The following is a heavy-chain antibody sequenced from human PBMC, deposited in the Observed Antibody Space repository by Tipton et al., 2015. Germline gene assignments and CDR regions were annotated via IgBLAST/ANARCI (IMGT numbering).Heavy chain of an antibody. CDR2: INPNSGGT. Sequence: QSGAEVKKPGASVKVSCKASGYTFTGYYIHWVRQAPRQGLEWMGWINPNSGGTNYAQKFQGWVTMTRDTSISTAYMELSRLRSDDTAVYYCARGDDYYDSTGYHDAFDIWGQGTMVTVSS. CDR1: GYTFTGYY. CDR3: ARGDDYYDSTGYHDAFDI. D-gene: IGHD3-22*01. V-gene: IGHV1-2*04. J-gene: IGHJ3*02.